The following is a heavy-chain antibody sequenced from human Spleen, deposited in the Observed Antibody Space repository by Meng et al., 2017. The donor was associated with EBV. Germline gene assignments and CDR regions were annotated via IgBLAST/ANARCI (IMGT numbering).Heavy chain of an antibody. CDR1: GFTVTSFG. D-gene: IGHD3-16*01. CDR3: ARDSAHGVDY. CDR2: IAYDGGNK. V-gene: IGHV3-33*01. J-gene: IGHJ4*02. Sequence: GEMLGVGGGVVQPGRSLRLSCALSGFTVTSFGMHWVRQAPGKGLQWVSVIAYDGGNKYYADSVKGRFTISRDNSKNTLYLEMNSLRAEDTAVYYCARDSAHGVDYWGQGTLVTVSS.